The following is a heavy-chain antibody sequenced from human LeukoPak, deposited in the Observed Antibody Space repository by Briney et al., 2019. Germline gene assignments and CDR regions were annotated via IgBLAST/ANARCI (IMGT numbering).Heavy chain of an antibody. J-gene: IGHJ4*02. CDR3: AKDYNGYDSY. D-gene: IGHD5-12*01. Sequence: GGSLRLSCAASGFTFSTYAMNWVRQAPGKGLEWVSTISASGGSTYYADSVQGRFTISRDNSKNTLYLQMNSLRAEDTALYYCAKDYNGYDSYWGQGTLVTVS. V-gene: IGHV3-23*01. CDR2: ISASGGST. CDR1: GFTFSTYA.